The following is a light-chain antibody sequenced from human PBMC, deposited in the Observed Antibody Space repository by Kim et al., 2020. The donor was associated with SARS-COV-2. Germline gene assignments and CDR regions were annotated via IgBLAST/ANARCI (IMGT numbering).Light chain of an antibody. J-gene: IGLJ2*01. V-gene: IGLV2-14*01. CDR2: DVT. CDR1: RNDIGYFNY. Sequence: QSALTQPASVSGSPGQSITISCTGTRNDIGYFNYVSWYQQHPGKAPKLMIYDVTKRPSGVSSRFSGSKSANTASLTISGLQADDEATYYCASYSTNTNVLFGGGTQLTVL. CDR3: ASYSTNTNVL.